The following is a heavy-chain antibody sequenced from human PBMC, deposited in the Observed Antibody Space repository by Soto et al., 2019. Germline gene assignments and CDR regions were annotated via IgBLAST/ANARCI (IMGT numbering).Heavy chain of an antibody. CDR3: ARALPAEDYYYYGMDV. V-gene: IGHV4-30-2*01. CDR1: GGSISCVCYS. Sequence: TPSLTCAVSGGSISCVCYSCSWIRQPPGKGLEWIGYIYHSGSTYYNPSLKSRVTISVDRSKNQFSLKLSSVTAADTAVYYCARALPAEDYYYYGMDVWGQGTTVTVSS. J-gene: IGHJ6*02. CDR2: IYHSGST.